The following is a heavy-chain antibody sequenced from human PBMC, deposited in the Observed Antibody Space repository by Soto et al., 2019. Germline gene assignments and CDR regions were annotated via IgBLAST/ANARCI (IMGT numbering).Heavy chain of an antibody. V-gene: IGHV1-18*01. CDR2: ISAHTGSS. CDR3: ARAFFYQGSDSRGYSFDAFDF. Sequence: QVQLVQSGAEVKKPGASVKVSCKASGYPFTSSGMSWVRQAPGQGLEWMGWISAHTGSSEYAQRFKGRVTMTTDRSTSTAYMELRSLGSDDTAVYYCARAFFYQGSDSRGYSFDAFDFWGPGTLVTVSS. CDR1: GYPFTSSG. J-gene: IGHJ3*01. D-gene: IGHD3-22*01.